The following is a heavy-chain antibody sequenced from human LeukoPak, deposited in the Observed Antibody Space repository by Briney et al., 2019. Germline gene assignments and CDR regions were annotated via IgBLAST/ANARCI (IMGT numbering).Heavy chain of an antibody. D-gene: IGHD3-3*01. CDR2: IYYSGST. CDR1: GASISSYY. V-gene: IGHV4-59*01. CDR3: ARVGILRFPSNWFDP. J-gene: IGHJ5*02. Sequence: SETLSLTCTVSGASISSYYWSWIRQPPGKGLEWIGYIYYSGSTRYNPSLKSRVTISVDTSKNQFSLKLSSATAADTAVYYCARVGILRFPSNWFDPWGQGTLVTVSS.